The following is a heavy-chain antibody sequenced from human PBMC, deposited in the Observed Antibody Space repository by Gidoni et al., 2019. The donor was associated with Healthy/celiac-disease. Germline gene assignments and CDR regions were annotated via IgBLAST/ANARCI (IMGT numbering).Heavy chain of an antibody. Sequence: QLQLQESGPGLVKPSETLSLTCTVSGGSISSSSYYWGWIRQPPGKGLEWIGSIYYSGSTYYNPSLKSRVTISVDTSKNQFSLKLSSVTAADTAVYYCARHGIVGATTSYFDYWGQGTLVTVSS. CDR2: IYYSGST. V-gene: IGHV4-39*01. D-gene: IGHD1-26*01. CDR3: ARHGIVGATTSYFDY. CDR1: GGSISSSSYY. J-gene: IGHJ4*02.